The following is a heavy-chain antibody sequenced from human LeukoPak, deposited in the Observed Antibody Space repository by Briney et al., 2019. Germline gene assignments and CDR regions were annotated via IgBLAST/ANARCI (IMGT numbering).Heavy chain of an antibody. J-gene: IGHJ4*02. D-gene: IGHD6-19*01. CDR3: ARPMGWLVRSLFDY. Sequence: GGSLRLSCAASGFTFSSYAMHWVRQAPGKGLEWVAVISYDGSNKYYADSVKGRFTISRDNSKNTLYLQMNSLRAEDTAVYYCARPMGWLVRSLFDYWGQGTLVTVSS. V-gene: IGHV3-30*04. CDR1: GFTFSSYA. CDR2: ISYDGSNK.